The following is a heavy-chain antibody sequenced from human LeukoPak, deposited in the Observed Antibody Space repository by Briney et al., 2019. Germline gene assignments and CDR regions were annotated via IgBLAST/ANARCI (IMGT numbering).Heavy chain of an antibody. V-gene: IGHV1-18*01. J-gene: IGHJ3*02. CDR3: ARGQYAFDI. Sequence: ASVKVSCKASGYTFTSYGLTWVRQAPGQGLEWMGWISAYNGHTKYPQKLQGRVTMTTDTSTSTAYMELRSLRSDDTAVYYCARGQYAFDIWGQGTMVTVSS. CDR1: GYTFTSYG. CDR2: ISAYNGHT.